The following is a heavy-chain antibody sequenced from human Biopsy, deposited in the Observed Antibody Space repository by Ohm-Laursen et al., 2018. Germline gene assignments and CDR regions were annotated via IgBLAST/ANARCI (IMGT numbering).Heavy chain of an antibody. V-gene: IGHV4-59*11. CDR1: GGSFTGHY. D-gene: IGHD4-23*01. CDR2: ISYTGYT. CDR3: ARESNDFGGLYFPL. Sequence: SDTLSLTCTVSGGSFTGHYWSWIPQPPGKGLVWIGHISYTGYTSYNASLKSRVTISVDTSWNHFFLRLSSLTAADTAVYYCARESNDFGGLYFPLWGQGTLLTVSS. J-gene: IGHJ4*02.